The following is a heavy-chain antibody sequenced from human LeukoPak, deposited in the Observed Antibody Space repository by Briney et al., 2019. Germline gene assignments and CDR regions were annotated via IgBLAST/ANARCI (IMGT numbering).Heavy chain of an antibody. Sequence: SETLSLTCTVSGGSISSSSYYWGWIRQPPGKGLEWIGSIYYSGSTYYNPSLKSRVTISVDTPKNQFSLKLSSVTAADTAVHYCARRQGIAYYFDYWGQGTLVTVSS. CDR1: GGSISSSSYY. J-gene: IGHJ4*02. CDR2: IYYSGST. CDR3: ARRQGIAYYFDY. V-gene: IGHV4-39*01.